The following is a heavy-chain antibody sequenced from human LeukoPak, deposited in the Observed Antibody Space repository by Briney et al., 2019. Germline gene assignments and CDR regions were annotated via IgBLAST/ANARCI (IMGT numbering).Heavy chain of an antibody. CDR2: ISWDGRST. CDR3: AFRSFPSEY. Sequence: GGSLRLSCAASGFTFDDYTMHWVRQAPGKGLEWVSLISWDGRSTYNADSVKGRFTISRDSSKNSLFLQMNSLRTEDTALYYCAFRSFPSEYWGQGSLVTVSS. V-gene: IGHV3-43*01. D-gene: IGHD1-14*01. CDR1: GFTFDDYT. J-gene: IGHJ4*02.